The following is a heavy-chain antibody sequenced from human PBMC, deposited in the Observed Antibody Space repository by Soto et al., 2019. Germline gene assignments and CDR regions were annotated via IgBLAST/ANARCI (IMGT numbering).Heavy chain of an antibody. V-gene: IGHV2-5*02. CDR2: IFWDDDK. Sequence: QITLRESGPTLVKPTETLTLTCTFSGFSHSTRGVGVGWIRQPPGKAPEWLALIFWDDDKRYSPSLETRLTITKDTSKNQVVLKMTNMDPVDTATYYCAHRPSSLYSLPFDPWGPGTLVTVSS. CDR3: AHRPSSLYSLPFDP. J-gene: IGHJ5*02. D-gene: IGHD2-15*01. CDR1: GFSHSTRGVG.